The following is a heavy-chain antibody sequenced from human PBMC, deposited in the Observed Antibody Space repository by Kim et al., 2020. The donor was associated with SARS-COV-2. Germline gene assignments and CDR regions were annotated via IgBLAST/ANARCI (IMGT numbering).Heavy chain of an antibody. V-gene: IGHV4-39*01. J-gene: IGHJ4*02. CDR2: IYYSGST. CDR3: ARQYFSLDSNGGINLGDFDY. D-gene: IGHD2-8*01. CDR1: GGSISSSSYY. Sequence: SETLSLTCTVSGGSISSSSYYWGWIRQPPGKGLEWIGSIYYSGSTYYNPSLKSRVTISVDTSKNQFSLKLSSVTAADTAVYYCARQYFSLDSNGGINLGDFDYWGQGTLVTVSS.